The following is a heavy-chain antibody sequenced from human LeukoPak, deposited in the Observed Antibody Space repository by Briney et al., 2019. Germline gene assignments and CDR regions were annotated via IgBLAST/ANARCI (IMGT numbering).Heavy chain of an antibody. V-gene: IGHV4-39*01. Sequence: SETLSLTCTVSGGSISSSGYYWGWIRQPPEKGLEWIGSIDYSGLAYYNPSLKSRVTISVATSKNQFSLKVNSVTAADTAVYYCARYEGGTYLDDRGQGTVVTVSS. CDR2: IDYSGLA. CDR3: ARYEGGTYLDD. CDR1: GGSISSSGYY. J-gene: IGHJ4*02. D-gene: IGHD1-26*01.